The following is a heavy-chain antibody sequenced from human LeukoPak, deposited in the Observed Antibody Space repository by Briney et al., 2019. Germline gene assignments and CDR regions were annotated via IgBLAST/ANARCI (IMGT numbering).Heavy chain of an antibody. V-gene: IGHV3-23*01. CDR3: AKKKGITMIRGVTVGGYFDY. D-gene: IGHD3-10*01. CDR1: GFTFSTYA. J-gene: IGHJ4*02. CDR2: ISGGGAST. Sequence: GGSLRLSCAASGFTFSTYAMSWVRQAPGKGLEWVSTISGGGASTYYADSVKGRFTISRDNSKDTLYLQMNSLRAEDKALYYCAKKKGITMIRGVTVGGYFDYWGQGTLVTVSS.